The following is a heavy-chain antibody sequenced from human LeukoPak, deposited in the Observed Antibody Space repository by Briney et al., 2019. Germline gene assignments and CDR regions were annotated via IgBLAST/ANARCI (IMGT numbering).Heavy chain of an antibody. CDR3: ARLSTYHYDSRGHFDAFDM. J-gene: IGHJ3*02. D-gene: IGHD3-22*01. CDR2: IYYSGST. V-gene: IGHV4-39*02. CDR1: GGSISSSNYY. Sequence: PSETLSLTCTVSGGSISSSNYYWAWIRQPPGTGLEWIGSIYYSGSTYYNPSLESRVTISVDTSENHFSLKLSSVTAADSAVYYCARLSTYHYDSRGHFDAFDMWGQGTMVTVPS.